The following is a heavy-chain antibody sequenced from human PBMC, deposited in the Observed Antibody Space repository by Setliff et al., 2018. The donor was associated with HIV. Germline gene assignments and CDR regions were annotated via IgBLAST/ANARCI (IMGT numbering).Heavy chain of an antibody. Sequence: PSETLSLTCSVSGVSISSYYWSWIRHSPGKGLEWIGIIFPGGATNYNPSLKSRVTISVGTSTNQFSLKLSSVTAADTAVYYCARRGDFFYYAMDVWGQGTTVTVSS. J-gene: IGHJ6*02. CDR2: IFPGGAT. CDR1: GVSISSYY. V-gene: IGHV4-4*08. CDR3: ARRGDFFYYAMDV.